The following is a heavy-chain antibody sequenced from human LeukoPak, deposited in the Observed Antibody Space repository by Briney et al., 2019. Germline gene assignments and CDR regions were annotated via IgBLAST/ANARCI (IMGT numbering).Heavy chain of an antibody. D-gene: IGHD1-1*01. Sequence: GGSLRLSCAASGFNFGGYSMSWVRQAPGRGLEWLSYIKSSSATIYYADSVKGRFIISRDNAQNSLYLQMDSLRAEDTAMYYCARVRVPTGMTFSHYYMDVWGKGTTVTVSS. V-gene: IGHV3-48*01. CDR1: GFNFGGYS. CDR3: ARVRVPTGMTFSHYYMDV. J-gene: IGHJ6*03. CDR2: IKSSSATI.